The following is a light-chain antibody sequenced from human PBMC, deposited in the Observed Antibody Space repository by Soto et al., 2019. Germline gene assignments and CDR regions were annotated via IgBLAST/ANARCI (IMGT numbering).Light chain of an antibody. J-gene: IGKJ4*01. CDR3: QHRNDWPLT. CDR1: HNVNNW. CDR2: NAY. Sequence: EIVLTQSPTTLSLSPGERATLSCRASHNVNNWLAWYQQKPGQAPRLLIYNAYSRATGIPARFSGSGSGTDFTLTISSLEPEDSAVYYCQHRNDWPLTFGGGTKVEIK. V-gene: IGKV3-11*01.